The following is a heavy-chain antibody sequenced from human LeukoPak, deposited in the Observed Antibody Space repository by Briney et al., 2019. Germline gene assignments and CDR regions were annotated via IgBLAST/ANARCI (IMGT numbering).Heavy chain of an antibody. Sequence: ASVKVSCKASGYTFTGYYMHWVRQAPGQGLEWMGWINPNSGGTNYAQKFQGRVTMTRDTSISTAYMELSRLRSDDTAVYYCARGAFRDGYNLYMDVWGKGTTVTISS. D-gene: IGHD5-24*01. CDR1: GYTFTGYY. CDR3: ARGAFRDGYNLYMDV. V-gene: IGHV1-2*02. CDR2: INPNSGGT. J-gene: IGHJ6*03.